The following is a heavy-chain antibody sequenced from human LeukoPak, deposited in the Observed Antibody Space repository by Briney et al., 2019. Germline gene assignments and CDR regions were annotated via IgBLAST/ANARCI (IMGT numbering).Heavy chain of an antibody. D-gene: IGHD6-13*01. CDR1: GGSFSGYY. V-gene: IGHV4-34*01. Sequence: PSETLSLTCAVYGGSFSGYYWSWIRQPPGKGLEWIGEINHSGSTNYNPSLKSRVTISVDTSKNQISLKLSSVTAADTAVYYCARGPNIVAAGRDYYYYGMDVWGQGTTVTVSS. J-gene: IGHJ6*02. CDR3: ARGPNIVAAGRDYYYYGMDV. CDR2: INHSGST.